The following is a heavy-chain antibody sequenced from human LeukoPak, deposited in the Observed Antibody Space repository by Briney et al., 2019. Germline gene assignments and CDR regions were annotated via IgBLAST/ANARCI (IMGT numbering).Heavy chain of an antibody. CDR2: IYYSGST. J-gene: IGHJ4*02. CDR1: GGSISSYY. Sequence: SETLSLTCTVSGGSISSYYWSWIRQPPGKGLEWIGYIYYSGSTNYNPSLKSRVTISVDTSKNQFSLKLSSVTAADTAVYYCARALQPPYFDYWGQGTLVTVSS. CDR3: ARALQPPYFDY. V-gene: IGHV4-59*01.